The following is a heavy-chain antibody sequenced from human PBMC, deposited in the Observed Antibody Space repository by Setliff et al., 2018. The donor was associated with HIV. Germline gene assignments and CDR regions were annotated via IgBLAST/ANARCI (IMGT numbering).Heavy chain of an antibody. Sequence: ASVKVSCKASGYTFSHYPMHWVRQAPGQRPEWMGWINTGNGNTKYSQKFQDRVTITRDTSADTVYMELSSLRSEDTAVYYCARDRCNSVACYLYNWFDPWGQGTLVTSP. CDR3: ARDRCNSVACYLYNWFDP. CDR2: INTGNGNT. J-gene: IGHJ5*02. D-gene: IGHD2-2*01. CDR1: GYTFSHYP. V-gene: IGHV1-3*04.